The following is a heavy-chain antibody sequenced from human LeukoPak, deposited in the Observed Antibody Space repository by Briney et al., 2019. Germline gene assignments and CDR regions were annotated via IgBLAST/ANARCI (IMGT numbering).Heavy chain of an antibody. V-gene: IGHV3-23*01. J-gene: IGHJ6*02. CDR1: GFTFSSYA. Sequence: PGGSLRLSCAASGFTFSSYAMSWVRQAPGKVLEWVSAISGSGGSTYYADSVKGRFTISRDNSKNTLYLQMNSLRAEDTAVYYCASGIAAAGFYYGMDVWGQGTTVTVSS. CDR3: ASGIAAAGFYYGMDV. CDR2: ISGSGGST. D-gene: IGHD6-13*01.